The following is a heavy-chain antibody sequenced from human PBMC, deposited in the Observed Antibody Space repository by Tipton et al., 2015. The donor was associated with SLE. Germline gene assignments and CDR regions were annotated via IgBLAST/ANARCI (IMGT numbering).Heavy chain of an antibody. CDR2: ISYDGSNK. Sequence: RSLRLSCAASGFTFSIYAMHWVRQAPGKGLEWVAVISYDGSNKYYADSVKGRFTISRDSSKNALSLQMSGLRAEDTAVYYCAREGNWAGEVDYWGQGTLVTVSS. J-gene: IGHJ4*02. CDR3: AREGNWAGEVDY. V-gene: IGHV3-30*04. CDR1: GFTFSIYA. D-gene: IGHD7-27*01.